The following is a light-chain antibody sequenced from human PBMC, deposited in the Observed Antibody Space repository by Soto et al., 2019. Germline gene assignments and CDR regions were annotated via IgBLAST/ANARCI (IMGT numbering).Light chain of an antibody. Sequence: QSALTQPPSASGSPGQSVTISCTGTKNDIGVYDFVSWYQHHPGKSPKLLIYEVTHRPSGVSNRFSGSKSGNTASLTISGLQAEDEADYYCSSYTISNTLPFVFGTGTKVTVL. CDR3: SSYTISNTLPFV. J-gene: IGLJ1*01. V-gene: IGLV2-14*01. CDR1: KNDIGVYDF. CDR2: EVT.